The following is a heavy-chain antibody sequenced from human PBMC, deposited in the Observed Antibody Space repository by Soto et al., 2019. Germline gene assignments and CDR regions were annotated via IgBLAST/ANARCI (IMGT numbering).Heavy chain of an antibody. J-gene: IGHJ4*02. CDR1: GGSISSSSYY. CDR3: ARPGNYGSGSYLYYLDY. Sequence: LSLTCTVSGGSISSSSYYWGWIRQPPGKGLEWIGSIYYSGSTYYNPSLKSRVTISVDTSKNQFSLKLSSVTAADTAVYYCARPGNYGSGSYLYYLDYWGQGTLVTVSS. D-gene: IGHD3-10*01. CDR2: IYYSGST. V-gene: IGHV4-39*01.